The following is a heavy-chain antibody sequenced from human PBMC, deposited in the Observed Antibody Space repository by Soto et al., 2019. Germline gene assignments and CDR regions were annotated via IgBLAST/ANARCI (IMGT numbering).Heavy chain of an antibody. J-gene: IGHJ3*02. CDR1: GFTYSNYA. V-gene: IGHV3-33*01. CDR2: VWYDGTNK. CDR3: ARSNYGSGSYDAFDI. D-gene: IGHD3-10*01. Sequence: QVQLVESGGGVVQPGTSLRLSCAASGFTYSNYAMHWVRQAPGEGLEWVALVWYDGTNKYYADSVKGRFTISKDNSKNTLYLHMDSLRAEDTAVYYCARSNYGSGSYDAFDIWGQGTVVTVSS.